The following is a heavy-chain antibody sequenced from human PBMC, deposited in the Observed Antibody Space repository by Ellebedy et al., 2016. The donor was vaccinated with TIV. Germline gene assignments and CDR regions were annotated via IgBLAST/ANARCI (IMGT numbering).Heavy chain of an antibody. V-gene: IGHV1-18*01. D-gene: IGHD3-3*01. Sequence: AASVKVSCKASGYTFTSYGISWVRQAPGQGLEWMGWISTYNGNTNYAQKLQGRVTMTTEISTSTAYMELRSLRSDDTAVYYFARDQTSPLPDFDFWSASEGGTVLGMDVWGQGTTVTVSS. CDR3: ARDQTSPLPDFDFWSASEGGTVLGMDV. CDR1: GYTFTSYG. J-gene: IGHJ6*02. CDR2: ISTYNGNT.